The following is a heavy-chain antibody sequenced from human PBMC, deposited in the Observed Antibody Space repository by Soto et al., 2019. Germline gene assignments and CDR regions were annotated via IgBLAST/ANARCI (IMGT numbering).Heavy chain of an antibody. CDR2: ISDRGDMT. V-gene: IGHV3-23*01. D-gene: IGHD3-10*01. J-gene: IGHJ4*02. Sequence: GGSLRLSCAASGFSFSTYAMSWVRQAPGKGLEWVSTISDRGDMTYYADSVKGRFTISRDNSKNTLEVQMASLRAEDTAVYYCAKAYSYGSDSYYLNYDCWGQGT. CDR1: GFSFSTYA. CDR3: AKAYSYGSDSYYLNYDC.